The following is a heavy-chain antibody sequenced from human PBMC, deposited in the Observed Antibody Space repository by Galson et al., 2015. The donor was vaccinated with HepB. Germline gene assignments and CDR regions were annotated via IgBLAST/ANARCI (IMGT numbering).Heavy chain of an antibody. CDR2: IRRDGGET. V-gene: IGHV3-7*01. D-gene: IGHD3-10*01. CDR3: AKEVTGITMVFGY. Sequence: SLRLSCAASGFTLSSFWMSWVRQTPGKGLEWVAKIRRDGGETHYVDSVKGRFTISIDNAKNSLYLQMNRLRVEDTAMYYCAKEVTGITMVFGYWGQGTLVTVSS. J-gene: IGHJ4*02. CDR1: GFTLSSFW.